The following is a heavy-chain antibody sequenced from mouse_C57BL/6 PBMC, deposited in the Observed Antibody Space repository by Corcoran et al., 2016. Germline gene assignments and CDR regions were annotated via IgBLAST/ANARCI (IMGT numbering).Heavy chain of an antibody. CDR1: GYTFTDYY. Sequence: EVQLQQSGPELVKPGASVKISCKASGYTFTDYYMNWVKQSHGKSLEWIGDINPNNGGTGYNQKFKGKATLTVDKYSSTAYMELRSLTSEDSAVYYCARRPYYYGSSYGYFDVWGTGTTVTVSS. D-gene: IGHD1-1*01. CDR3: ARRPYYYGSSYGYFDV. J-gene: IGHJ1*03. CDR2: INPNNGGT. V-gene: IGHV1-26*01.